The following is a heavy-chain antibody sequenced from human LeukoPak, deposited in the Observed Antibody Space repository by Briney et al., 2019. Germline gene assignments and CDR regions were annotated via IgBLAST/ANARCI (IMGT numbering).Heavy chain of an antibody. Sequence: SVKVSCKASGGAFSSYAISWVRQAPGQGLEWMGGIIPIFGTANYAQKFQGRVTITADESTSTAYMELSSLRSEDTAVYYCARAPVGAYGRPWSPFDYWGQGTLVTVSS. CDR1: GGAFSSYA. J-gene: IGHJ4*02. V-gene: IGHV1-69*13. CDR2: IIPIFGTA. CDR3: ARAPVGAYGRPWSPFDY. D-gene: IGHD1-26*01.